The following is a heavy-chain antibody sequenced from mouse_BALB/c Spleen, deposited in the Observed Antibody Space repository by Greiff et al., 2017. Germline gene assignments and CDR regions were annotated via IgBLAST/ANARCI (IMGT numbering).Heavy chain of an antibody. Sequence: EVKVVESGGGLVQPGGSRKLSCAASGFTFSDYGMAWVRQAPGKGPEWVAFISNLAYSIYYADTVTGRFTISRENAKNTLYLEMSSLRSEDTAMYYCARGGYRYDEAWFAYWGQGTLVTVSA. J-gene: IGHJ3*01. CDR1: GFTFSDYG. D-gene: IGHD2-14*01. CDR3: ARGGYRYDEAWFAY. CDR2: ISNLAYSI. V-gene: IGHV5-15*02.